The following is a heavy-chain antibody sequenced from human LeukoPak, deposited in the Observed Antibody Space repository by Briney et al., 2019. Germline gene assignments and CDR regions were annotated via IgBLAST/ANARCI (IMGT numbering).Heavy chain of an antibody. Sequence: QSGGSLRLSCAASGFTFNNGPMSWVRQAPGTGLEWVAGIGGGGDDILYAESAKGRFIISRDNSKNTVYLEMKSLRAEDTARYYCARDPRRAITVFGVVIGSYFDYWGQGSLVTVSS. V-gene: IGHV3-23*01. CDR2: IGGGGDDI. D-gene: IGHD3-3*01. CDR1: GFTFNNGP. J-gene: IGHJ4*02. CDR3: ARDPRRAITVFGVVIGSYFDY.